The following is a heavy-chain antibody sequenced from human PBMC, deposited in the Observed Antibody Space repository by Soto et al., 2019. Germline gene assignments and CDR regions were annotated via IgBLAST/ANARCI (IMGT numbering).Heavy chain of an antibody. Sequence: PGGSLRLSCAVSGFSVSSHYMSWVRQAPGKGLEWVSVIYSGGSTYYADSVKGRFIISRDNSKNTLYLQMNSLRAEDSAVYYCAQHDWFDPWGQGTLVTVSS. CDR3: AQHDWFDP. CDR2: IYSGGST. CDR1: GFSVSSHY. V-gene: IGHV3-66*04. J-gene: IGHJ5*02.